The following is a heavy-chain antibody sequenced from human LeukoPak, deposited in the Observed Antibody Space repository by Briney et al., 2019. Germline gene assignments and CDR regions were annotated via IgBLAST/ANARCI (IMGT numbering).Heavy chain of an antibody. V-gene: IGHV4-59*01. CDR3: ARGPTRYYYYDSSGYYDY. CDR1: GGSISSYC. CDR2: IYYSGST. Sequence: SETLSLTCTVSGGSISSYCWSWIRQPPGKGLEWIGYIYYSGSTNYNPSLKSRVTISVDTSKNQFSLKLSSVTAADTAVYYCARGPTRYYYYDSSGYYDYWGQGTLVTVSS. D-gene: IGHD3-22*01. J-gene: IGHJ4*02.